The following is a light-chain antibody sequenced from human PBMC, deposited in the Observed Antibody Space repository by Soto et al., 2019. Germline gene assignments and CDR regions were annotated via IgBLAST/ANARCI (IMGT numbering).Light chain of an antibody. Sequence: EIVLTQSPGTLSLSPGERSTLSCSSSQSVISSYLAWYQQKPGQAPRLLLYGASTRATGIPVRFSGSGFGTEFTLTIARLEPEDFAVYYCQQYGDSPRTFGQGTRLEI. CDR3: QQYGDSPRT. V-gene: IGKV3-20*01. CDR1: QSVISSY. J-gene: IGKJ5*01. CDR2: GAS.